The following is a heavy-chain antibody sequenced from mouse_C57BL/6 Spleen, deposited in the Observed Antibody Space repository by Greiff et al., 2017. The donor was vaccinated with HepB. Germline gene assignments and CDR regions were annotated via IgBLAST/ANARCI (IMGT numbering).Heavy chain of an antibody. CDR2: INPSSGYT. V-gene: IGHV1-7*01. Sequence: QVHVKQSGAELAKPGASVKLSCKASGYTFTSYWMHWVKQRPGQGLEWIGYINPSSGYTKYNQKFKDKATLTADKSSSTAYMQLSSLTYEDSAVYYCARSTGLRRDYFDYWGQGTTLTVSS. CDR1: GYTFTSYW. CDR3: ARSTGLRRDYFDY. J-gene: IGHJ2*01. D-gene: IGHD2-4*01.